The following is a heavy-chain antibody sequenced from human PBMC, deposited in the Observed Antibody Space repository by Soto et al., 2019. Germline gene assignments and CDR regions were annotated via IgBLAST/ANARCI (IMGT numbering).Heavy chain of an antibody. CDR2: ITDSGYTA. CDR1: GFSFGTFV. V-gene: IGHV3-23*01. D-gene: IGHD6-19*01. Sequence: LRLSCAASGFSFGTFVMTWFRQAPGGGLEWVASITDSGYTASYAETVEGRFTVSRDNSKNKLHLQMNDLRAEDTATYYCAKNGQWLATPPEAWGQGTLVTVSS. J-gene: IGHJ4*02. CDR3: AKNGQWLATPPEA.